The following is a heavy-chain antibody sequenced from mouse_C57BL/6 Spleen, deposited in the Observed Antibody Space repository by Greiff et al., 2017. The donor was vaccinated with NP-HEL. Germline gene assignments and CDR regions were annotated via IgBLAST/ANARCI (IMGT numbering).Heavy chain of an antibody. CDR2: IYPGDGDT. CDR1: GYAFSSSW. Sequence: QVHVKQSGPELVKPGASVKISCKASGYAFSSSWMNWVKQRPGKGLEWIGRIYPGDGDTNYNGKFKGKATLTADKSSSTAYMQLSSLTSEDSAVYFCARGGLRPLYFDVWGTGTTVTVSS. J-gene: IGHJ1*03. D-gene: IGHD3-2*02. V-gene: IGHV1-82*01. CDR3: ARGGLRPLYFDV.